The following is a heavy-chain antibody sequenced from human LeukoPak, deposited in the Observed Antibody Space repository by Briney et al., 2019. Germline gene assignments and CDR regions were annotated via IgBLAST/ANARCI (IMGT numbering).Heavy chain of an antibody. CDR2: INHSGST. Sequence: SETLSLTCAVYGGSFSGYYWSWIRQPPGKGLEWLGEINHSGSTNYNPSLKSRVTISVDTSKNQFSLKLSSVTAADTAVYYCARRHGSGRLRYYYYYYMGVWGKGTTVTISS. CDR3: ARRHGSGRLRYYYYYYMGV. CDR1: GGSFSGYY. V-gene: IGHV4-34*01. D-gene: IGHD3-10*01. J-gene: IGHJ6*03.